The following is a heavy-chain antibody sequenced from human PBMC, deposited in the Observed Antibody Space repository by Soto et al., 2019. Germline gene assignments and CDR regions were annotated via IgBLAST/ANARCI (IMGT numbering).Heavy chain of an antibody. Sequence: QVQLQESGPGLVKPSQTLSLTCTVSGGSISSGGYYWSWIRQHPGKGLEWIGYIYYSGSTYYNPSLKSRVNISVDTSKNQFSLKLSSVTAADTAVYYWARGYSYDPGYYGMDVWGQGTTVTVSS. J-gene: IGHJ6*02. V-gene: IGHV4-31*03. CDR1: GGSISSGGYY. CDR3: ARGYSYDPGYYGMDV. CDR2: IYYSGST. D-gene: IGHD5-18*01.